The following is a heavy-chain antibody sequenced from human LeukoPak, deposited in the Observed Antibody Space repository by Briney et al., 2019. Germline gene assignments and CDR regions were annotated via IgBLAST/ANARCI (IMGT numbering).Heavy chain of an antibody. J-gene: IGHJ6*04. CDR2: ISGSGDSI. V-gene: IGHV3-23*01. D-gene: IGHD3-22*01. CDR3: AKANQNYYDAYMDV. CDR1: GFTFSSYA. Sequence: GGSLRLSCADSGFTFSSYAMKWVRQAPGKGLEWVSGISGSGDSIYYADSVKGRFTISRDNSENTLYLQMNSLRAEDTAVYYCAKANQNYYDAYMDVWGTGTTVTVSS.